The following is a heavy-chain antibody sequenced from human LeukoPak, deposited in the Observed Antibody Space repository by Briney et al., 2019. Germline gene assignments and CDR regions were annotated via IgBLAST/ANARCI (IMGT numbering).Heavy chain of an antibody. J-gene: IGHJ4*02. CDR3: ARRGTMIVGKVDYFDY. CDR2: INHSGST. CDR1: GGSFSGYY. D-gene: IGHD3-22*01. V-gene: IGHV4-34*01. Sequence: PSETLSLTCAVCGGSFSGYYWSWIRQPPGKGLEWIGEINHSGSTNYNPSLKSRVTISVDTSKNQFSLKLSSVTAADTAVYYCARRGTMIVGKVDYFDYWGQGTLVTVSS.